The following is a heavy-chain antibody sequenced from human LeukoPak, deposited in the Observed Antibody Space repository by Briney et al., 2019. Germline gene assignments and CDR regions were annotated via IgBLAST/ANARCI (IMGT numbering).Heavy chain of an antibody. Sequence: GASVKVSCKASGYTFTSCDINWVRQATGQGLEWMGWMNPNSGKTGYAQKFQGRVTMTRNTSISTAYMELSSLRSEDTAVYYCARPRGGYYYNYMDVWGKGTTVTVS. CDR3: ARPRGGYYYNYMDV. J-gene: IGHJ6*03. D-gene: IGHD3-10*01. CDR1: GYTFTSCD. V-gene: IGHV1-8*01. CDR2: MNPNSGKT.